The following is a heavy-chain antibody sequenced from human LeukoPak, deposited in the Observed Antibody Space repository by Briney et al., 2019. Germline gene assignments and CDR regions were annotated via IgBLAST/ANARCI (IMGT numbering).Heavy chain of an antibody. CDR2: LNTDGTTT. CDR1: GFTFSSYW. CDR3: ARAFRYCSGGTCYHHDALDI. D-gene: IGHD2-15*01. Sequence: PGGSLRLSCAVSGFTFSSYWMHWVRQAPGKGLVWVSRLNTDGTTTTYADSVKDRFTISRDNSKNTLYLQLNSLRAEDTAIYYCARAFRYCSGGTCYHHDALDIWGQGTMVTVSS. J-gene: IGHJ3*02. V-gene: IGHV3-74*03.